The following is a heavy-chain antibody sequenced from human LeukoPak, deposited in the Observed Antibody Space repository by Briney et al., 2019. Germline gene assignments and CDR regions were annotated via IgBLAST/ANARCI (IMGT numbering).Heavy chain of an antibody. D-gene: IGHD3-3*01. V-gene: IGHV3-74*01. J-gene: IGHJ4*02. CDR3: ARDRFTIFGVALDPFDY. CDR2: TNTDGSST. Sequence: PGGSLRLSCAASGFTFSNYWAHWVRQAPGKGLVWVSHTNTDGSSTNYADSVKGRFTISRDNAKNTLYLQMNSLRAEDTAVYYCARDRFTIFGVALDPFDYWGQGTLVTVSS. CDR1: GFTFSNYW.